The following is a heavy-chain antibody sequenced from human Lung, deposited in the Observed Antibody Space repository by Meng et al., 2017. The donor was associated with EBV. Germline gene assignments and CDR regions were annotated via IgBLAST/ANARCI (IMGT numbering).Heavy chain of an antibody. CDR1: GFNFSIQS. D-gene: IGHD3-10*01. CDR2: ISYSGNYI. CDR3: ATIRGAPKRVRGLYSTVDY. Sequence: EVHLVESGGGLVKPGGSLRLSCTASGFNFSIQSMNWVRQAPGKGLEWVSSISYSGNYIYYADSVRGRFTISRDNSYNSLSLQLNSLRAEDTAVYYCATIRGAPKRVRGLYSTVDYWGQGTMVTVYS. J-gene: IGHJ4*02. V-gene: IGHV3-21*01.